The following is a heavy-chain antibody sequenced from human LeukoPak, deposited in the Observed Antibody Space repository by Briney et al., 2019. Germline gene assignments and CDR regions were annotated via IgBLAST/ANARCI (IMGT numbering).Heavy chain of an antibody. CDR1: GGSISTSPYY. D-gene: IGHD3-22*01. CDR3: ARHRGHYDSSGHYADY. Sequence: PSETLSLTCTVSGGSISTSPYYWGWIRQPPGKGLEWIGTIYYSGSTYYNPSLKSRVTISVDTSKNQYSLRLTSVTAADTTVYFCARHRGHYDSSGHYADYWGQGTLLTVSS. CDR2: IYYSGST. J-gene: IGHJ4*02. V-gene: IGHV4-39*01.